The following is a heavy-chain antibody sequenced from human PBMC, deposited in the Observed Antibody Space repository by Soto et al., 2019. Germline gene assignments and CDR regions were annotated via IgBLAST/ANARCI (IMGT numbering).Heavy chain of an antibody. Sequence: GASVKVSCKASGYTFTSYDINWVRQATGQGLGWMGWMNPNSGNTGYAQKFQGRVTMTRNTSISTAYMELSSLRSEDTAVYYCASGRRQARGRYYYYYMDVWGKGTTVTVSS. D-gene: IGHD6-25*01. CDR1: GYTFTSYD. CDR2: MNPNSGNT. V-gene: IGHV1-8*01. CDR3: ASGRRQARGRYYYYYMDV. J-gene: IGHJ6*03.